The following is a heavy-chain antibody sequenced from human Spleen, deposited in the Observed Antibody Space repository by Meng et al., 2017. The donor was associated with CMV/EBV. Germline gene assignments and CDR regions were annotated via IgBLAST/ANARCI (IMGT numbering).Heavy chain of an antibody. CDR1: KFPLNTYS. CDR2: ISGSSSYI. CDR3: SRDLRSLTSIAVGFDP. J-gene: IGHJ5*02. V-gene: IGHV3-21*01. Sequence: SKFPLNTYSMTWVLQAPGKGLEWVSSISGSSSYIYYADSVKGRFTISRDNAKNSLYLQMNRLRAEDTAVYYCSRDLRSLTSIAVGFDPWGQGTLVTVSS. D-gene: IGHD6-19*01.